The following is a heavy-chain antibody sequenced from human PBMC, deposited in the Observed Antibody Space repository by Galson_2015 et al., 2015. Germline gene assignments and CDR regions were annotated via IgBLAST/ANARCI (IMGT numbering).Heavy chain of an antibody. J-gene: IGHJ5*02. CDR2: IYPGDSDT. V-gene: IGHV5-51*01. Sequence: QSGAEVKKPGESLKISCKGSGYRFTGYWIGWVRQMPGKGLEWMGIIYPGDSDTRYSPSFQGQVTISADESISTAYLQWSSLKASDTAMYYCAVITTVTIGGGWFDPWGQGTLVTVSS. CDR3: AVITTVTIGGGWFDP. D-gene: IGHD4-11*01. CDR1: GYRFTGYW.